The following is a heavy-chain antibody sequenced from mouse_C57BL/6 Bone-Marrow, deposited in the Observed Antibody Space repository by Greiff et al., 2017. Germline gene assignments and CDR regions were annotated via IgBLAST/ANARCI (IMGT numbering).Heavy chain of an antibody. CDR2: ISNGGGST. Sequence: EVKLQESGGGLVQPGGSLKLSCAASGFTFSDYYMYWVRQTPEKRLEWVAYISNGGGSTYYPDTVKGRFTISRDNAKNTLYLQMSRLKSEDTAMYYCARHEGRLPFAYWGQGTLVTVSA. V-gene: IGHV5-12*01. CDR1: GFTFSDYY. D-gene: IGHD2-4*01. CDR3: ARHEGRLPFAY. J-gene: IGHJ3*01.